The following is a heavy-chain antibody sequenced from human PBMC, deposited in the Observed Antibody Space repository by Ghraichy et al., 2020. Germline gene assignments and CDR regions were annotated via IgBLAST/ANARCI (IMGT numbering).Heavy chain of an antibody. J-gene: IGHJ6*02. Sequence: SETLSLTCAVYGGSFSGYYCSWIRQPPGKGLEWIGEINHSGSTNYNPSLKSRVTVSVDTSMNQFSLKLSSVTAADTAVYYCARGPHNYGMDVWGQGTTVTVSS. CDR2: INHSGST. CDR1: GGSFSGYY. CDR3: ARGPHNYGMDV. V-gene: IGHV4-34*01.